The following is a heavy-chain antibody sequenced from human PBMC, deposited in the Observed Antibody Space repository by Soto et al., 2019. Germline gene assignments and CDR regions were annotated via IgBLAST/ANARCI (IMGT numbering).Heavy chain of an antibody. D-gene: IGHD6-19*01. CDR3: AKAWAGRLAHYYYFDY. J-gene: IGHJ4*02. CDR2: ISWDGGST. Sequence: GGSLRLSCAASGFTFDDYTMHWVRQAPGKGLEWVSLISWDGGSTYYADSVKGRFTISRDNSKNSLYLQMNSLRTEDTALYYCAKAWAGRLAHYYYFDYWGQGTLVTVSS. V-gene: IGHV3-43*01. CDR1: GFTFDDYT.